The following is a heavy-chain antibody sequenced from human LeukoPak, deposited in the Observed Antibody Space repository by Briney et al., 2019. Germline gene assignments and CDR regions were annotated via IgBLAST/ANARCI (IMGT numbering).Heavy chain of an antibody. CDR2: INPSSGGT. J-gene: IGHJ4*02. CDR3: ARDHRLMVRGYYFDY. D-gene: IGHD3-10*01. V-gene: IGHV1-2*02. CDR1: GYTFTGYY. Sequence: GASVKVSCKASGYTFTGYYMHWVRQAPGQGLEWMGWINPSSGGTNYAQKFQGRVTMTRDTSISTAYMELSRLRSDDTAVYYCARDHRLMVRGYYFDYWGQGTLVTVSS.